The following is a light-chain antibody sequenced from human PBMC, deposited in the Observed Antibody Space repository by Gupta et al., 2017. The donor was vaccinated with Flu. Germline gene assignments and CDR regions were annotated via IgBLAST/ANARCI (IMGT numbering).Light chain of an antibody. CDR1: QVIYSQ. CDR3: QQAQRTPGT. Sequence: DIQLTQSPSSVSASAGDRVTVTCRASQVIYSQLGWYQQKPGKAPKLLIYPASTLQSGVPSRFSGSGSETDFTLTITRVQPEDVATYYCQQAQRTPGTFGEGSKVEIK. CDR2: PAS. V-gene: IGKV1-12*01. J-gene: IGKJ1*01.